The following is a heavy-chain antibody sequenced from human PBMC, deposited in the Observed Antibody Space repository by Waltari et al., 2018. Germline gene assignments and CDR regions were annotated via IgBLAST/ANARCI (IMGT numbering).Heavy chain of an antibody. CDR3: ARDRKSMITFGGVIANYYYYGMDV. CDR1: GGSISSYY. Sequence: QVQLQESGPGLVKPSETLSLTCTVSGGSISSYYWSWIRQPPGKGLEWIGYIYYSGRTNYNPSLKSRVTISVDTSKNQFSLKLSSVTAADTAVYYCARDRKSMITFGGVIANYYYYGMDVWGQGTTVTVSS. V-gene: IGHV4-59*01. CDR2: IYYSGRT. D-gene: IGHD3-16*02. J-gene: IGHJ6*02.